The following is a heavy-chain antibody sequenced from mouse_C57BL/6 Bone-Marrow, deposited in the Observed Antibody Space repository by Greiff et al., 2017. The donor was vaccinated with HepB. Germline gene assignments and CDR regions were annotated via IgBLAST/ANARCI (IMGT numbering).Heavy chain of an antibody. CDR1: GYTFPSYW. CDR2: IRPNSGST. D-gene: IGHD2-1*01. Sequence: VKLLQPGAELVKPGASVKLSCTASGYTFPSYWMHWVKQRPGPGLEWIGLIRPNSGSTYYNEKFKCKATLTVDKTSSTAYMQLSSLTSEDSAVYYCASLPDYFDYWGQGTTLTVSA. J-gene: IGHJ2*01. V-gene: IGHV1-64*01. CDR3: ASLPDYFDY.